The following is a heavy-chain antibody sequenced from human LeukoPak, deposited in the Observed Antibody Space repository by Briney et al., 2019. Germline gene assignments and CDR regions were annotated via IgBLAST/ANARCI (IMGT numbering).Heavy chain of an antibody. CDR3: ARRTGRDYYFDY. J-gene: IGHJ4*02. CDR1: GYTFTSYY. V-gene: IGHV1-46*01. Sequence: GASVKVSCKASGYTFTSYYMHWVRQAPGQGLEWMGIINPTGGSTSYEQKFQGRVTLTRDTSTSTVYMELNSLRSEDTAVYYCARRTGRDYYFDYWGQGTLVTVSS. D-gene: IGHD7-27*01. CDR2: INPTGGST.